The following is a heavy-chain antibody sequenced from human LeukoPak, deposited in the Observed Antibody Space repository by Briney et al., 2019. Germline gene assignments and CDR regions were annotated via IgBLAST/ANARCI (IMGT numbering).Heavy chain of an antibody. CDR2: IYTSGST. D-gene: IGHD2-2*01. CDR1: GGSISSYY. V-gene: IGHV4-4*07. Sequence: SETLSLTCTVSGGSISSYYWSWIRQPAGKGLEWIGRIYTSGSTNYNPSLKSRVTMSVDTSKNQFSLKLSSVTAADTAVYYCARDGNGYCSSTSCYAGGFSDYWGQGTLVTVSS. J-gene: IGHJ4*02. CDR3: ARDGNGYCSSTSCYAGGFSDY.